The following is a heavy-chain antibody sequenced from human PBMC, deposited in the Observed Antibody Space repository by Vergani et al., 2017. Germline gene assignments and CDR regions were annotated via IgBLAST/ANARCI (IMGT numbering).Heavy chain of an antibody. Sequence: EVQLLESGGGLVQPGGSLRLSCAASGFTFSSYAMSWVRQAPGKGLEWVSAISGSGGSTYYADSVKGRFTISRDNSKNTLYLQMNSLRAEDTAVYYCAKLEFKFAFGVVIGPTDYWGQGSLGTVS. CDR2: ISGSGGST. V-gene: IGHV3-23*01. D-gene: IGHD3-3*01. CDR3: AKLEFKFAFGVVIGPTDY. CDR1: GFTFSSYA. J-gene: IGHJ4*02.